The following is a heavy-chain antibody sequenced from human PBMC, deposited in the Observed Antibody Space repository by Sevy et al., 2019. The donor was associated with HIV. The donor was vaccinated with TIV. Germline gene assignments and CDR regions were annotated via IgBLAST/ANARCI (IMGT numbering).Heavy chain of an antibody. Sequence: ASVKVSCKASGYTFTAYYIHWVRQAPGQGLEWMGWINPNSGGTYFAKKFQDSVTLTTDTSVNTAYMELRSLRLDDTAVYYCARMGDYYDSSGYYPLKFWGQGTLVTVSS. CDR1: GYTFTAYY. D-gene: IGHD3-22*01. V-gene: IGHV1-2*02. CDR3: ARMGDYYDSSGYYPLKF. CDR2: INPNSGGT. J-gene: IGHJ4*02.